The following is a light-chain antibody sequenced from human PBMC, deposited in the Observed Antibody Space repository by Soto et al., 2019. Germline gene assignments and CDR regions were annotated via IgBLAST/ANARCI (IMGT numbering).Light chain of an antibody. J-gene: IGLJ3*02. CDR2: EGS. CDR3: CSYAGSSTWV. Sequence: QSALTQPASVSGSPGQSITISCTGTSSDVGSYNLDSWYQQHPGKAPKLMIYEGSKRPSGVSNRFSGSKSGNTASLTISGLQAEDDADYYCCSYAGSSTWVFGVGTKVTVL. CDR1: SSDVGSYNL. V-gene: IGLV2-23*01.